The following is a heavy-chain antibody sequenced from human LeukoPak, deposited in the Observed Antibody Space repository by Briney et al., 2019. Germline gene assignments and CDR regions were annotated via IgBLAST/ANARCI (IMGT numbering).Heavy chain of an antibody. CDR2: INHSGST. Sequence: ETLSLTCAVYGGSFSGYYWSWIRQPPGKGLEWIGEINHSGSTNYNPSLKSRVTISVDTSKNQFSLKLSSVTAADTAVYYCARGVGQWLVRQGRTYNWFDPWGQGTLVTVSS. CDR3: ARGVGQWLVRQGRTYNWFDP. CDR1: GGSFSGYY. D-gene: IGHD6-19*01. V-gene: IGHV4-34*01. J-gene: IGHJ5*02.